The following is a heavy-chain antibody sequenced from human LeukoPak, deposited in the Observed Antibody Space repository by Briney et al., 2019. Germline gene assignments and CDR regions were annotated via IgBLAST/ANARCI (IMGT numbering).Heavy chain of an antibody. CDR2: IIPIFGTA. V-gene: IGHV1-69*13. CDR1: GGTFSSYA. Sequence: SVKVSCKASGGTFSSYAISWVRQAPGQGLEWMGGIIPIFGTANYAQKFQGRVTITADGSTSTAYMELSSLRSEDTAVYYCASKTYYDYVWGSYLSPDYWGQGTLVTVSS. CDR3: ASKTYYDYVWGSYLSPDY. J-gene: IGHJ4*02. D-gene: IGHD3-16*02.